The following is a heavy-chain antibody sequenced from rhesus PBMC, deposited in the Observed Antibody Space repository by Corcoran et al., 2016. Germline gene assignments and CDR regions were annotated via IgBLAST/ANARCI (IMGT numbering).Heavy chain of an antibody. CDR3: ATHLYSNYFDY. CDR1: GYTFTDYY. D-gene: IGHD4-23*01. CDR2: VDPEEGEA. Sequence: EVQLVQSGAEVKKPGASVKISCKASGYTFTDYYLHWVRQAPGKGLEWMGRVDPEEGEAIHAQEFQDRVTITADTSTDTVYMELSSLRSEDTAVYYCATHLYSNYFDYWGQGVLVTVSS. J-gene: IGHJ4*01. V-gene: IGHV1-111*02.